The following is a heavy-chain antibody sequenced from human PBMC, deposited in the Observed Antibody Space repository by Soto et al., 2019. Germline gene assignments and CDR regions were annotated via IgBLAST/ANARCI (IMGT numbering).Heavy chain of an antibody. V-gene: IGHV4-4*02. CDR2: IYHTGST. Sequence: QVQLQESGPGLVKPSGTLSLTCAASGGSISSNNWWSWVRQPPGKGLEWIGEIYHTGSTNYNPSLKSRVTISVDKSKNQFSLKLSSVTAADTVVYYCASSDYCSGGSCYPPNWFDPWGQGTLVTVSS. CDR1: GGSISSNNW. D-gene: IGHD2-15*01. J-gene: IGHJ5*02. CDR3: ASSDYCSGGSCYPPNWFDP.